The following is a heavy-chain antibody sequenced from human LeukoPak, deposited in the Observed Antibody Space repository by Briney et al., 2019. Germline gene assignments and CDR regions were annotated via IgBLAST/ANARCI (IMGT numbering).Heavy chain of an antibody. V-gene: IGHV3-30-3*01. Sequence: PGRSLRLSCAASGFTFSSYAMHWVRQAPGKGPEWVAVISYDGSNKYYADSVKGRFTISRDNSKNTLYLQMNSLRAEDTAVYYCAREPTPYDFWSGYYGHYYGMDVWGQGTTVTVSS. D-gene: IGHD3-3*01. CDR2: ISYDGSNK. CDR1: GFTFSSYA. J-gene: IGHJ6*02. CDR3: AREPTPYDFWSGYYGHYYGMDV.